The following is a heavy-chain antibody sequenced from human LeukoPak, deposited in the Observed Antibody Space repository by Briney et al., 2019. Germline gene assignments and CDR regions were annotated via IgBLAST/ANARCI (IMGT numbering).Heavy chain of an antibody. V-gene: IGHV3-30*18. CDR3: AKGGIAVAGFFDY. CDR1: GFTFSSYG. J-gene: IGHJ4*02. CDR2: ISYDGSNK. D-gene: IGHD6-19*01. Sequence: GGSLRLSCAASGFTFSSYGMHWVRQAPGKGLEWVAVISYDGSNKYYADSVKGRFTISRDNSKNTLYLQMNSLRAEDTAVYYCAKGGIAVAGFFDYWGQGTLVTVPS.